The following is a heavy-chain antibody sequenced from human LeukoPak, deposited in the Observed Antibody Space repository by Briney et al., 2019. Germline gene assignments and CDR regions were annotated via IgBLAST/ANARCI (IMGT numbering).Heavy chain of an antibody. J-gene: IGHJ4*02. V-gene: IGHV4-39*07. CDR1: GGSISSSTYY. CDR2: IYYSGST. CDR3: ARDRGGYTYSHDY. D-gene: IGHD5-18*01. Sequence: SETLSLTCTVSGGSISSSTYYWGWIRQPLGKGLEWIGNIYYSGSTYYNPSLKSRVTISMDKSKNQLSLKLNFVTAADTAVYYCARDRGGYTYSHDYWGQGTLVTVSS.